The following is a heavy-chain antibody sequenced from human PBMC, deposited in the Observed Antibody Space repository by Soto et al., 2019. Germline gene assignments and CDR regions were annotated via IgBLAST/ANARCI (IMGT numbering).Heavy chain of an antibody. Sequence: LRLSCAASGFTFSSYGMHWVRQAPGKGLEWVAVISYDGSNKYYADSVKGRFTISRDNSKNTLYLQMNSLRAEDTAVYYCAKDWSLTGVYYYYGMDVWGQGTTVTVSS. CDR3: AKDWSLTGVYYYYGMDV. CDR2: ISYDGSNK. D-gene: IGHD3-9*01. V-gene: IGHV3-30*18. CDR1: GFTFSSYG. J-gene: IGHJ6*02.